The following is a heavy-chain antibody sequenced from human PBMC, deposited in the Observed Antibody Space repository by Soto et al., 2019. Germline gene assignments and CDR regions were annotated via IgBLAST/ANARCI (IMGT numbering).Heavy chain of an antibody. CDR1: VVSFSEAW. V-gene: IGHV3-15*07. D-gene: IGHD3-10*01. CDR2: IKGNSHGGTT. CDR3: TADMVRGLADGMDV. Sequence: EVQVVESGGDLVKPGGSLRLSCAASVVSFSEAWVNWVRQAPGKALEWVGRIKGNSHGGTTQYAAPLKGRFSISRDDSKNTVYLQMNSLKTDDTAVYYCTADMVRGLADGMDVWGQGTTVTVSS. J-gene: IGHJ6*02.